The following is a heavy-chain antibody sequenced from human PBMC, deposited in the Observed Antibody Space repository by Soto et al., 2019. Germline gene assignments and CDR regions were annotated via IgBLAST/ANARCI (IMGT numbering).Heavy chain of an antibody. D-gene: IGHD3-22*01. Sequence: EVQLVESGGVLVQPGGSLSVSCAASGFTFSSYWMHWVRQGPGKGLVWVSRFSGDGSSTSYADAVRGRYTISRDNANNAMYLQMTSMRAEDTALYYCASPRYDGSGTTFDHWGQGALVT. CDR2: FSGDGSST. V-gene: IGHV3-74*01. CDR3: ASPRYDGSGTTFDH. CDR1: GFTFSSYW. J-gene: IGHJ4*02.